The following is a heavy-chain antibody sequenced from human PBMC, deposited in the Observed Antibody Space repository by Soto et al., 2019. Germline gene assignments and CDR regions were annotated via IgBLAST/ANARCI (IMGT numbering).Heavy chain of an antibody. V-gene: IGHV3-53*01. CDR1: GFSASATY. CDR2: IYSGGSA. J-gene: IGHJ4*02. Sequence: PGGSLRVSCAASGFSASATYMSWVRQGPGQGLEWVSGIYSGGSASYADSLKGRVTISRDNSKNTVYLQMNNMRAEDTGVYHCARGEEWGWRHYFDLWGQGTPVTVSS. D-gene: IGHD3-3*01. CDR3: ARGEEWGWRHYFDL.